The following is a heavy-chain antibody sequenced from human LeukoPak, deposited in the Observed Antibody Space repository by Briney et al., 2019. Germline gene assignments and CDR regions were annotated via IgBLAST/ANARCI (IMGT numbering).Heavy chain of an antibody. V-gene: IGHV4-34*01. CDR3: ARVGSRSGGYDDD. Sequence: SETLSLTCAVYGGSFSGYYWSWIRQPPGKGLEWIGEINHSGSTNYNPSLKSRVTISVDTSKNQFSLKLSSVTAADTAVYYCARVGSRSGGYDDDWGQGTLVTVSS. CDR1: GGSFSGYY. J-gene: IGHJ4*02. CDR2: INHSGST. D-gene: IGHD5-12*01.